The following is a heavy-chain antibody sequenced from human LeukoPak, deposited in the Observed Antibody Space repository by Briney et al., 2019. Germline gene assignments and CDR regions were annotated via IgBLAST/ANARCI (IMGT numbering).Heavy chain of an antibody. CDR3: ATGGIWDLRNY. CDR1: GYTLTELS. CDR2: FDHGHGET. V-gene: IGHV1-24*01. D-gene: IGHD1-26*01. J-gene: IGHJ4*02. Sequence: ASVKVSCKVSGYTLTELSMHWVRQAPGKGLEWMGGFDHGHGETIYAQKFQGRVTMTEDTSTDTAYMELSSLRSEDTAVYFCATGGIWDLRNYWGQGTLVTVSA.